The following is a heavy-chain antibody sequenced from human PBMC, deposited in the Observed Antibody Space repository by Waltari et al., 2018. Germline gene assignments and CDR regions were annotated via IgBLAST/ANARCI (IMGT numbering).Heavy chain of an antibody. CDR1: GGSFRGYY. CDR2: TTDSERT. Sequence: QVRLQQWGAGLLKPSETLSLTCAVYGGSFRGYYWSWIRQPPGKGLEWIGKTTDSERTKYNPSLKSRISISVDTSKNQFSLTVFSVTAADAAVYYCARGDGTGKYGYWGQGTRVTVSS. CDR3: ARGDGTGKYGY. J-gene: IGHJ4*02. V-gene: IGHV4-34*02. D-gene: IGHD1-1*01.